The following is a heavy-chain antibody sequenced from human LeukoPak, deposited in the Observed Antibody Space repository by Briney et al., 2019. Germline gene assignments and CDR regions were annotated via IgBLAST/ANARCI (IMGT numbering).Heavy chain of an antibody. Sequence: PGGSLRLSCAASGFTFSSYAMSWVRQAPGKGLEWVSAISGSGGSTYYADSVKGRFTISRDNSKNTLYLQMNSLRAEDMAVYYCAKAPPPYYDSSGQFDYWGQGTLVTVSS. CDR2: ISGSGGST. J-gene: IGHJ4*02. CDR1: GFTFSSYA. V-gene: IGHV3-23*01. CDR3: AKAPPPYYDSSGQFDY. D-gene: IGHD3-22*01.